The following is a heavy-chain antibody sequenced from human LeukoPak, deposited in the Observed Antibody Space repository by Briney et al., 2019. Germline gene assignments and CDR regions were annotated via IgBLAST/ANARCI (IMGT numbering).Heavy chain of an antibody. V-gene: IGHV3-30*02. D-gene: IGHD3-22*01. CDR1: GFTFSSYG. J-gene: IGHJ4*02. CDR2: IRYDGSNK. CDR3: AKDLTPYYDSSGHLY. Sequence: PGGSLRLSCAASGFTFSSYGMHWVRQAPGKGLEWVAFIRYDGSNKYYADSVKGRFTISRDNSKNTLYLQMNSLRAEDTAVYYCAKDLTPYYDSSGHLYWGQGTLVTVSS.